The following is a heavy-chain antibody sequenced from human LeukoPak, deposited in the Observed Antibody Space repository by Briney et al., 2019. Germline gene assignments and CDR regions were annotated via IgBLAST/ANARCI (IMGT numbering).Heavy chain of an antibody. CDR2: ISGSGDTV. Sequence: GGSLRLSCAASGFTFSSYAVTWVRQAPGKGLEWVSSISGSGDTVFYADSVKGRFTISRDNSKNILYLQMHSLRVEDTAVYYCVKDYSTIAAAANPLFDYWGQGALVTVSS. CDR1: GFTFSSYA. V-gene: IGHV3-23*01. J-gene: IGHJ4*02. D-gene: IGHD6-25*01. CDR3: VKDYSTIAAAANPLFDY.